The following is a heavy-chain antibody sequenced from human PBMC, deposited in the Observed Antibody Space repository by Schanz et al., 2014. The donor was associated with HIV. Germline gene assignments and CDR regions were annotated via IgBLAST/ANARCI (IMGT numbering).Heavy chain of an antibody. Sequence: QVQLVESGGGVVQPGRSLRLSCEASGFTFNNYGMHWVRQAPGKGLEWVAVISYDGRNKYFADSVKGRFTISRDNSKNTLYLQMNSMRPEDTAVYYCAKEGFCSGGSCYGFAYWGQGALVTVSS. CDR3: AKEGFCSGGSCYGFAY. CDR1: GFTFNNYG. V-gene: IGHV3-30*18. J-gene: IGHJ4*02. CDR2: ISYDGRNK. D-gene: IGHD2-15*01.